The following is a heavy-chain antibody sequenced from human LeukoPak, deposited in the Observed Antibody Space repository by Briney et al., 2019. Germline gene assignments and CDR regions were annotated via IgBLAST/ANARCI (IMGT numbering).Heavy chain of an antibody. CDR2: ISDGGST. D-gene: IGHD2-2*01. V-gene: IGHV4-39*01. CDR3: VRHCCSTPSKRTFDI. Sequence: SETLSLTCTVTGGSIWTSDYYWDCIRQFPGKGLEWIGTISDGGSTYYNPSLESRVIISVDTSKNQFSLKLSSVTAADTAVYYCVRHCCSTPSKRTFDIWGQGTLVSVSS. J-gene: IGHJ3*02. CDR1: GGSIWTSDYY.